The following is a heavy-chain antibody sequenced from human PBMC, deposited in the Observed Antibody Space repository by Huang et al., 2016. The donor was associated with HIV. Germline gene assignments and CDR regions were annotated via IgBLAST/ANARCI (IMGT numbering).Heavy chain of an antibody. J-gene: IGHJ3*01. CDR2: IREDMFQK. V-gene: IGHV3-7*01. CDR3: ACDPFIKAFDL. CDR1: EFSFSTYW. Sequence: EVQLVESGGGLVQPGGSLRFACVGSEFSFSTYWMWWLRRVPGKGLEWVASIREDMFQKDYLDAVQGRFIISRDNPKNSLYLQMNNVRAEDAGVYYCACDPFIKAFDLWGQGTLVTVSS.